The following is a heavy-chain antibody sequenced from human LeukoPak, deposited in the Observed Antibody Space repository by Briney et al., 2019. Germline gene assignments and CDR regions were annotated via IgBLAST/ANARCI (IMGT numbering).Heavy chain of an antibody. D-gene: IGHD3-22*01. V-gene: IGHV3-13*01. J-gene: IGHJ2*01. CDR3: ARAYYYYDSSGYHGYFDL. CDR1: GFTFSSYD. Sequence: GGSLRLSCAASGFTFSSYDMHWVRQATGKGLEWVSAIGTAGDTYYPGSVKGRFTISRENAKNSLYLQMNSLRARDTAVYYCARAYYYYDSSGYHGYFDLWGRGTLVTVSS. CDR2: IGTAGDT.